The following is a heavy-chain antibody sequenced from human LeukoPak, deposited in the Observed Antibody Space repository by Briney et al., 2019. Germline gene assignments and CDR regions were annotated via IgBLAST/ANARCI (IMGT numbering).Heavy chain of an antibody. Sequence: ASVTVSFKASGYTFTSYDIHWVRQATGQGLEWMGWMNPNSGNTGYAQKFQGRVTMTRNTSISTAYMELSSLRSEDTAVYYCARGPSSYYDLDFDYWGQGTLVTVSS. CDR1: GYTFTSYD. J-gene: IGHJ4*02. CDR2: MNPNSGNT. D-gene: IGHD3-3*01. V-gene: IGHV1-8*01. CDR3: ARGPSSYYDLDFDY.